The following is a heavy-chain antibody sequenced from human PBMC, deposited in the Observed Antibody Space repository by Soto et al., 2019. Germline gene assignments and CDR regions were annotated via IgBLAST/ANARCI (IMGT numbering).Heavy chain of an antibody. CDR2: IYPDDSDT. Sequence: EVQLVQSGAEAKKSGESLKISCKAAGYSFKSYWIGWVRQMPGKGLEWMGIIYPDDSDTRYSTSFQGQVTISADKSIATAYLQWSSRRASDTAIYYFARPTKQQVGGGFAFDIWGQGTMVTVSS. D-gene: IGHD3-16*01. V-gene: IGHV5-51*01. CDR3: ARPTKQQVGGGFAFDI. J-gene: IGHJ3*02. CDR1: GYSFKSYW.